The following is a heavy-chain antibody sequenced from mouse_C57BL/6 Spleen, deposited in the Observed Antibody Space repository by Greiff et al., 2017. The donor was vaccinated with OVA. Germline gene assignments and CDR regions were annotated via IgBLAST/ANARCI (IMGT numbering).Heavy chain of an antibody. V-gene: IGHV1-50*01. D-gene: IGHD2-4*01. J-gene: IGHJ3*01. CDR1: GYTFTSYW. Sequence: QVQLQQSGAELVKPGASVKLSCKASGYTFTSYWMQWVKQRPGQGLEWIGEIDPSDSYTNYNQKFKGKATLTVDTSSSTAYMQLSSLTSEDSAVYYCASWDYGYWGQGTLVTVSA. CDR2: IDPSDSYT. CDR3: ASWDYGY.